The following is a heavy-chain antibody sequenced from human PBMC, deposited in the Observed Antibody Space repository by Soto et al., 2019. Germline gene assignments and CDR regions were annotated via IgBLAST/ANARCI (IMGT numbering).Heavy chain of an antibody. CDR1: GYSFTSYW. CDR2: IDPSDSYT. V-gene: IGHV5-10-1*01. CDR3: ATHRRGCSSTSCRTDYYYYGMDV. Sequence: PGESLKISCKGSGYSFTSYWISWVRQMPGKGLEWMGRIDPSDSYTNYSPSFQGHVTISADKSISTAYLQWSSLKASDTAMYYCATHRRGCSSTSCRTDYYYYGMDVWGQGSTVPV. D-gene: IGHD2-2*01. J-gene: IGHJ6*02.